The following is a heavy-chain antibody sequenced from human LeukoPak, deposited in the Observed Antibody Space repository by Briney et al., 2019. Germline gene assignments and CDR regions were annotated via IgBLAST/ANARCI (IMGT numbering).Heavy chain of an antibody. CDR3: ARESGAGYNSYYYYGMDV. D-gene: IGHD5-24*01. CDR1: GYSISSGYY. J-gene: IGHJ6*02. Sequence: SETLSLTCAVSGYSISSGYYWGWIRQPPGKGLEWIGSIYHSGSTYYNPSLKSRVTISVDTSKNQFSLKLSSVTAADTAVYYCARESGAGYNSYYYYGMDVWGQGTTVTVSS. V-gene: IGHV4-38-2*02. CDR2: IYHSGST.